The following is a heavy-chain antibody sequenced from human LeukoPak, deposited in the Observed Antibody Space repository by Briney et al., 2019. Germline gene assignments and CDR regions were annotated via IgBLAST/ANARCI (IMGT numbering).Heavy chain of an antibody. Sequence: GRSLRLSCTASGFTFGDYAMSGVRQAPGKGPEGVGFIRRKANGGTTEYAASVKGRFTISRDDSKIIAYLKMNSLKTEDTAVYYCTSGLYYDSWSDLFDYWGQGTLVTVSS. CDR2: IRRKANGGTT. J-gene: IGHJ4*02. CDR3: TSGLYYDSWSDLFDY. CDR1: GFTFGDYA. V-gene: IGHV3-49*04. D-gene: IGHD3-3*01.